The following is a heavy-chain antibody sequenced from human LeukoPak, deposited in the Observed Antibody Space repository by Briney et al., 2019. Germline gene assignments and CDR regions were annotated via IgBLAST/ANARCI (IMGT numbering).Heavy chain of an antibody. CDR2: IVYSGST. Sequence: SETLSLTCSVSGDSIGSYYRSWIRQPPGKGLEWIGYIVYSGSTKYNPSLKSRVTMSVDTSKNQFSLKLTSVTAADTAVYYCARVRGRAGILSYYDNSRQTGRYYVDNWGQGILVSVSS. D-gene: IGHD1-26*01. J-gene: IGHJ4*02. CDR1: GDSIGSYY. V-gene: IGHV4-59*01. CDR3: ARVRGRAGILSYYDNSRQTGRYYVDN.